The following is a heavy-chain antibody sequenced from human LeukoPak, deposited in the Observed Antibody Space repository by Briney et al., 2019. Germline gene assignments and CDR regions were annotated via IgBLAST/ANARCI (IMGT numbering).Heavy chain of an antibody. V-gene: IGHV3-48*03. CDR2: ISSRGTTT. Sequence: GGSLRLSCAASGFTFSSYEMNWVRQAPGKGLEWVSYISSRGTTTYYADSVKGRFTISRDDAKNSLYLHMNSLRVGDTAVYYCARLYSSSSGLRASDYWGQGTLVTVSS. CDR1: GFTFSSYE. D-gene: IGHD6-6*01. CDR3: ARLYSSSSGLRASDY. J-gene: IGHJ4*02.